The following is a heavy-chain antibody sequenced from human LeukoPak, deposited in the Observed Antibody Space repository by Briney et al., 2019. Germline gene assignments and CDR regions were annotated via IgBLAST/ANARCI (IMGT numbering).Heavy chain of an antibody. V-gene: IGHV3-23*01. Sequence: GGSLRLSCAASGFTFSSYAMSWVCQAPGKGLEWVSAISGSGGSTYYADSVKGRFTISRDNSKNTLYLQMNSLRAEDTAVYYCAKGIVVAGELNYWGQGTLVTVSS. D-gene: IGHD6-19*01. CDR3: AKGIVVAGELNY. CDR2: ISGSGGST. J-gene: IGHJ4*02. CDR1: GFTFSSYA.